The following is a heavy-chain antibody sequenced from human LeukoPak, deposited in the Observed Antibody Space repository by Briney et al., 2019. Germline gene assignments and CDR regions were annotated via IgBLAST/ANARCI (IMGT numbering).Heavy chain of an antibody. CDR3: ARDVDAYYYDSSGYYYFDY. Sequence: SETLSLTCAVYGGSFSGYYWSWIRQPPGKGLEWIGEINHSGSTNYNPSLKSRVTISVDTSKNQFSLKLSSVTAADTAVCYCARDVDAYYYDSSGYYYFDYWGQGTLVTVSS. CDR1: GGSFSGYY. CDR2: INHSGST. J-gene: IGHJ4*02. D-gene: IGHD3-22*01. V-gene: IGHV4-34*01.